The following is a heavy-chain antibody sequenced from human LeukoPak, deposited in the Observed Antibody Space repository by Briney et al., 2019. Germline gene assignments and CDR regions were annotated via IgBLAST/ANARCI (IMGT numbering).Heavy chain of an antibody. D-gene: IGHD3-16*02. CDR1: GFTFSSYA. Sequence: PGGSLRLSCAASGFTFSSYAMHWVRQAPGKGLEWVAVISYDGSNKYYADSVKGRFTISRDNSKNTLYLQMNSLRAEDTAVYYCARPYDYVWGNYRYYFDYWGQGTLVTVSS. V-gene: IGHV3-30-3*01. J-gene: IGHJ4*02. CDR2: ISYDGSNK. CDR3: ARPYDYVWGNYRYYFDY.